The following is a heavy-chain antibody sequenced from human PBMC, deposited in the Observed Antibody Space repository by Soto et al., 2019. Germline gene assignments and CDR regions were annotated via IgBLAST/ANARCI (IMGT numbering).Heavy chain of an antibody. J-gene: IGHJ6*02. V-gene: IGHV1-8*01. D-gene: IGHD2-8*01. CDR3: ARGVSHAGHHSHYYGMDV. Sequence: ASVKVSCKASGYTFTSYDINWLRQATGQGLEWMGWMNPNSGNTGYAQKFQGRVTMTRNTSISTAYMELSSLRSEDAAVYYWARGVSHAGHHSHYYGMDVWGQGTTVTVSS. CDR2: MNPNSGNT. CDR1: GYTFTSYD.